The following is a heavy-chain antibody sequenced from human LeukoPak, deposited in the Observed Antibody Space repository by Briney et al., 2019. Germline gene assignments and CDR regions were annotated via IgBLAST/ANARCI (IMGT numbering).Heavy chain of an antibody. J-gene: IGHJ5*02. CDR2: IYYSGST. D-gene: IGHD6-13*01. CDR1: GGSISSYY. Sequence: PSETLSLTCTVSGGSISSYYWSWIRQPPGKGLEWIGYIYYSGSTNYNPSLKSRVTISVDTSKNQFSLKLSSVTAADTAVYYCARRIAAAGTNWFDPWGQGTLVTVFS. V-gene: IGHV4-59*08. CDR3: ARRIAAAGTNWFDP.